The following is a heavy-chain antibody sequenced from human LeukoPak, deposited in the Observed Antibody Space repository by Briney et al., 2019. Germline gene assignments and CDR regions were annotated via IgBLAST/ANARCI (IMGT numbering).Heavy chain of an antibody. Sequence: ASVKVSCKASGYTFTGYYMHWVRQAPGQGLEWMGWINPNSGGTNYAQKFQGRVTMTRDTSISTAYMELSRLRSDDTAVHYCASLFGSDESSGWSDYWGQGTLVTVSS. CDR1: GYTFTGYY. V-gene: IGHV1-2*02. J-gene: IGHJ4*02. CDR2: INPNSGGT. CDR3: ASLFGSDESSGWSDY. D-gene: IGHD6-19*01.